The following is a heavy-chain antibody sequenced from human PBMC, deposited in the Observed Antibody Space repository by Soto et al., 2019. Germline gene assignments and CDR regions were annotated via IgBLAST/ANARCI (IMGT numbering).Heavy chain of an antibody. D-gene: IGHD3-10*01. CDR1: GGSISSGGYS. CDR3: ARQHSTMVRGVIIEPLDY. V-gene: IGHV4-30-2*01. Sequence: SETLSLTCAVSGGSISSGGYSWSWIRQPPGKGLEWIGYIYHSGSTYYNPSLKSRVTISVDRSKNQFSLKLSSVTAADTAVYYCARQHSTMVRGVIIEPLDYWGQGTLVTVSS. CDR2: IYHSGST. J-gene: IGHJ4*02.